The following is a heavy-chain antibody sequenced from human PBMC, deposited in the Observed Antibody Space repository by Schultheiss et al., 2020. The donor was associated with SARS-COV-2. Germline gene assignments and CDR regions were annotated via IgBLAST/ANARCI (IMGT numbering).Heavy chain of an antibody. CDR1: SGFLIPYY. CDR2: ISYTGIT. V-gene: IGHV4-59*01. J-gene: IGHJ4*02. CDR3: ARATRVESLFSVRGGSFDF. D-gene: IGHD5-24*01. Sequence: GSLRLSCTVSSGFLIPYYWTWIRQPPGKGLEWIGYISYTGITKYNPSLKSRVTISIDTSKNQFSLKLGSVTAADTAVYFCARATRVESLFSVRGGSFDFWGRGALVTVSS.